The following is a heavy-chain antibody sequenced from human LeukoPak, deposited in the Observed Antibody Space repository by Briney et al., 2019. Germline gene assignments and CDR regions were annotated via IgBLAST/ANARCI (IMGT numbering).Heavy chain of an antibody. CDR1: GYTFTSYG. D-gene: IGHD6-19*01. Sequence: ASVKVSCKASGYTFTSYGISWVRQAPGQGLEWMGWISAYNGNTNYAQKLQGRVTMTTDTSTSTAYMELSSLRSEDTAVYYCARSPLSTVAGDINNWFDPWGQGTLVTVSS. CDR3: ARSPLSTVAGDINNWFDP. J-gene: IGHJ5*02. CDR2: ISAYNGNT. V-gene: IGHV1-18*04.